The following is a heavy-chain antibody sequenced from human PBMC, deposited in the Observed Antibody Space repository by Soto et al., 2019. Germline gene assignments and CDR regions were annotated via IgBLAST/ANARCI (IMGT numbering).Heavy chain of an antibody. D-gene: IGHD6-19*01. V-gene: IGHV1-3*01. CDR1: VYTFTSYA. Sequence: QVQLVQSGAEVKKPGASVKVSCKASVYTFTSYAVHWVRQAPGQRREWMGWINAGNGNTKYSQKFQGRVTITRDTTASTAYMKLSSLTSEDTAVYYCARAQIAVAVSFDYWGQGTLVTVSS. CDR3: ARAQIAVAVSFDY. J-gene: IGHJ4*02. CDR2: INAGNGNT.